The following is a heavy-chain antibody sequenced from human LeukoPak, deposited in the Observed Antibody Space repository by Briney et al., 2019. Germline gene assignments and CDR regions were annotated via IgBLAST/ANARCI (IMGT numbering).Heavy chain of an antibody. CDR1: GGTFSSYA. D-gene: IGHD2-2*01. J-gene: IGHJ5*02. CDR2: IIPIFGTA. Sequence: ASVKVSCKASGGTFSSYAISWVRQAPGQGLEWMGGIIPIFGTANYAQKLQGRVTITADESTSTAYMELSSLRSEDTAVYYCARAQEPDCMSTSCPKSWFDPWGQGTLVSVTS. V-gene: IGHV1-69*13. CDR3: ARAQEPDCMSTSCPKSWFDP.